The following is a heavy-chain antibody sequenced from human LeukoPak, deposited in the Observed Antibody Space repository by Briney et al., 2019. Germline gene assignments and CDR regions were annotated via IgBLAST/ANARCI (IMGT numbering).Heavy chain of an antibody. Sequence: ASVKVSXKASGGTFSSYAISWVRQAPGQGLEWMGRIIPIFGTANYAQKFQGRVTITTDESTSTAYMELSSLRSEDTAVYYCARDLSDFWSGFGFWGQGTLVTVSS. J-gene: IGHJ4*02. CDR2: IIPIFGTA. CDR1: GGTFSSYA. CDR3: ARDLSDFWSGFGF. D-gene: IGHD3-3*01. V-gene: IGHV1-69*05.